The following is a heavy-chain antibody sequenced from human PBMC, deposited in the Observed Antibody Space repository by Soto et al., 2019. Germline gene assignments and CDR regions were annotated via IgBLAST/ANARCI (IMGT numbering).Heavy chain of an antibody. CDR2: IHSTGVT. J-gene: IGHJ5*02. Sequence: SETLSLTCTVSGDSTSCHFWIWIRQPAGKGLEWVGRIHSTGVTSYNPSLKSRVTMSVDTSNNQFSLNLRSVTAADTAVYYCTRGAGPPWFDLWGQGTQVTVSS. CDR3: TRGAGPPWFDL. CDR1: GDSTSCHF. V-gene: IGHV4-4*07.